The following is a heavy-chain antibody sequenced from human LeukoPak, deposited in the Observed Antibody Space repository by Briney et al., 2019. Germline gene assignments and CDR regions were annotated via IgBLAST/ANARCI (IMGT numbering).Heavy chain of an antibody. CDR3: ARHAQSPYSGSFDY. Sequence: PGGSLRLSCRGSGFNFGDYGMGWVRQAPGKGLEWIAYIYYNGVTKYNPSLKTRVTISVDTSKNQFSLKLNSVTAADTAVYYCARHAQSPYSGSFDYWGQGTLVTVSS. CDR2: IYYNGVT. V-gene: IGHV4-59*08. CDR1: GFNFGDYG. J-gene: IGHJ4*02. D-gene: IGHD1-26*01.